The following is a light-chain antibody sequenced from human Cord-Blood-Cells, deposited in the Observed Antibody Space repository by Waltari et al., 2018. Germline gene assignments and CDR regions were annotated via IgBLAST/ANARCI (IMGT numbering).Light chain of an antibody. V-gene: IGKV3-20*01. J-gene: IGKJ4*01. CDR1: QSVSSSY. CDR2: GAS. CDR3: QQYGSSPRT. Sequence: EIVLPQSQGTLPLSPGERATLSCRASQSVSSSYLAWYQQKPGQAPRLLIYGASSRATGIPDRFSGSGSGTDFTLTISRLEPEDFAVYYCQQYGSSPRTFGGGTKVEIK.